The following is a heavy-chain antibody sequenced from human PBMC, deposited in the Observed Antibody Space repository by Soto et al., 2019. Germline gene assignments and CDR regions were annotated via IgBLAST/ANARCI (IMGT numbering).Heavy chain of an antibody. CDR3: ARDQYQLAINYYYYGMDV. V-gene: IGHV3-33*01. CDR2: IWYDGSNK. Sequence: GGSLRLSCAASGFTFSSYGMHWVRRAPGKGLEWVAVIWYDGSNKYYADSVKGRFTISRDNSKNTLYLQMSSLRAEDTAVYYCARDQYQLAINYYYYGMDVWGQGTTVTVSS. D-gene: IGHD6-6*01. J-gene: IGHJ6*02. CDR1: GFTFSSYG.